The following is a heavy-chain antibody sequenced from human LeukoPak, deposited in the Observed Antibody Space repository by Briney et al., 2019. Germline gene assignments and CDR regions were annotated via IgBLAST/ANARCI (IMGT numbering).Heavy chain of an antibody. V-gene: IGHV1-18*04. J-gene: IGHJ4*02. D-gene: IGHD6-13*01. CDR2: ISAYNGNT. CDR1: GYTFTSYG. CDR3: ARVFGSSSWSGLDY. Sequence: ASVKVSCKASGYTFTSYGISWVRQAHGQGLEWMGWISAYNGNTNYAQKLQGRVTMTTDTSTSTAYMELRSLRSDDTAVYYCARVFGSSSWSGLDYWGQGTLSPSPQ.